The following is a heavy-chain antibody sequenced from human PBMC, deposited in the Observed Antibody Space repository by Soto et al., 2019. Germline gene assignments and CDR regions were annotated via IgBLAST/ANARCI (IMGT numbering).Heavy chain of an antibody. J-gene: IGHJ4*02. V-gene: IGHV1-8*01. D-gene: IGHD6-19*01. CDR1: VYSFTSYH. CDR3: ARGRVISKGYDSGWDIAQ. Sequence: QVQLVQSGAAVKKPGASVKVSCKPSVYSFTSYHVNWVRQATGLGREWMGWMNPDSGSTDYALKFQGRLTMTRNTSLSTAYLELRSPTSEDTAIYYGARGRVISKGYDSGWDIAQWCQVTQVIFSS. CDR2: MNPDSGST.